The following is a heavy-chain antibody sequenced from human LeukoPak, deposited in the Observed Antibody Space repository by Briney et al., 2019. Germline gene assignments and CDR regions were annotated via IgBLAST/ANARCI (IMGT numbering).Heavy chain of an antibody. CDR3: ARAGSRYNWNYGAFDI. Sequence: PGGSLRLSCAASGFTFSSYWMSWVRQAPGKGLEWVANIKQDGSEKYYVDSVKGRFTISRDNAKNSLYLQMNSLRAEDTAVYYCARAGSRYNWNYGAFDIWGQGTMVTVSS. CDR2: IKQDGSEK. V-gene: IGHV3-7*01. J-gene: IGHJ3*02. D-gene: IGHD1-7*01. CDR1: GFTFSSYW.